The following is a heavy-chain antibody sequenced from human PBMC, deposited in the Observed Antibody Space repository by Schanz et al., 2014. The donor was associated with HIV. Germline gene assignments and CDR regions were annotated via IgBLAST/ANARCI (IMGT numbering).Heavy chain of an antibody. J-gene: IGHJ5*02. D-gene: IGHD2-21*02. Sequence: EVQLVESGGGLVQPGGSLRLSCRASGFIFTDYWMAWVRQAPGKGLEFVANIKQDATEKNYVDSVKGRFTISRDNAKKSVYLQMNSLRVEDTAGYYCARWRSDSNFSPPLFDLWGQGTLVTVSS. V-gene: IGHV3-7*01. CDR2: IKQDATEK. CDR1: GFIFTDYW. CDR3: ARWRSDSNFSPPLFDL.